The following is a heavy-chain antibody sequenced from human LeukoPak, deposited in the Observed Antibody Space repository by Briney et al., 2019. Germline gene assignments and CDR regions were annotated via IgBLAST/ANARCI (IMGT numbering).Heavy chain of an antibody. D-gene: IGHD2-8*01. CDR3: ARGGYCTNGVCFGRWFDP. V-gene: IGHV4-34*01. Sequence: SETLSLTCAASGGTFSGYYWSWIRQPPGKGLEWIAEINHSGGTNYNPSLKSRVTISVYTSKNQFSLKLSSVTAADTAVYYCARGGYCTNGVCFGRWFDPWGQGTLVTVSS. J-gene: IGHJ5*02. CDR1: GGTFSGYY. CDR2: INHSGGT.